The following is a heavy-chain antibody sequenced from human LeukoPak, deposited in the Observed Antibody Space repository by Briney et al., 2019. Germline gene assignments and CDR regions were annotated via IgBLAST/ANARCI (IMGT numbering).Heavy chain of an antibody. D-gene: IGHD2-21*02. CDR2: FDPEDGET. V-gene: IGHV1-24*01. CDR3: ATPGPYCGGDCYFSSIDY. CDR1: GYTLTELS. Sequence: ASVKVSCKVSGYTLTELSMHWVRQAPGKGLEWMGGFDPEDGETIYAQNFQGRVTMTEDTSTDTAYMELSSLRSEDTAVYYCATPGPYCGGDCYFSSIDYWGQGTLATVSS. J-gene: IGHJ4*02.